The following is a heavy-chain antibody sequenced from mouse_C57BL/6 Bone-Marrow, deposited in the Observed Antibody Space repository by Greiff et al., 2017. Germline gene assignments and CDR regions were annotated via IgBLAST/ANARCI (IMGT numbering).Heavy chain of an antibody. CDR1: GYTFTSYW. CDR3: GGGGYYAMDY. CDR2: LDPSDSYT. Sequence: VQLQESGAELVMPGASVKLSCKASGYTFTSYWMHWVKQRPGQGLEWIGELDPSDSYTNYNQKFKGKSTLTVDKSSSTAYMQLSSLTSEDSAVYYCGGGGYYAMDYWGQGTSVTVSS. J-gene: IGHJ4*01. V-gene: IGHV1-69*01.